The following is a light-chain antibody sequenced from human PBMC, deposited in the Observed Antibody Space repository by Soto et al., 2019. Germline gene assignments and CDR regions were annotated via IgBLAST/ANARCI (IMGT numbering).Light chain of an antibody. Sequence: DIHMTQSPSTLSASVADRVTITCRASQSISSWLAWYQQKPGKAPKLLIYKASSLESGVPSRFSGSGSGTEFTLTSSSLQPDDFATYYCQQYNIYWTFGQGTKVDIK. J-gene: IGKJ1*01. V-gene: IGKV1-5*03. CDR2: KAS. CDR1: QSISSW. CDR3: QQYNIYWT.